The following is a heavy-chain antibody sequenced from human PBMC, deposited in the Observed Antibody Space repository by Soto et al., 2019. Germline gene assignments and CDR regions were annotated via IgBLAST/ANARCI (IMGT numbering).Heavy chain of an antibody. Sequence: QVQLVQSGAEVKKPGASVKVSCKASGYTFTGYYMHWVRQAPGQGLEWMGWINPNSGCTNYAQKFQGRVTMTRDTSLSPDYKGLSRLRSADTAVYSCGRGIGSHGLRFLEWSGYYFDYWGQGTLVTVSS. D-gene: IGHD3-3*01. CDR3: GRGIGSHGLRFLEWSGYYFDY. V-gene: IGHV1-2*02. CDR1: GYTFTGYY. CDR2: INPNSGCT. J-gene: IGHJ4*02.